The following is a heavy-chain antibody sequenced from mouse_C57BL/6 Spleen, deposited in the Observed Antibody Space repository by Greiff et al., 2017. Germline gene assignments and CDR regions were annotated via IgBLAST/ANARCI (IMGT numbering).Heavy chain of an antibody. CDR3: ARRGSSGDY. CDR1: GYTFTSYW. V-gene: IGHV1-50*01. D-gene: IGHD3-2*02. J-gene: IGHJ2*01. CDR2: IDPSDSYT. Sequence: QVQLQQSGAELVKPGASVKLSCKASGYTFTSYWMQWVKQRPGQGLEWIGEIDPSDSYTNYNQKFKGKATLTVDTSSSTAYMQLSSLTSEDSAVYYCARRGSSGDYWGQGATLTVYS.